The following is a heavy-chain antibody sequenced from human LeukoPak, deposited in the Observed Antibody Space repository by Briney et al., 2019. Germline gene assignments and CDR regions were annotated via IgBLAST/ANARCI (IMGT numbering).Heavy chain of an antibody. CDR2: VSGSGGST. D-gene: IGHD3-22*01. J-gene: IGHJ3*02. CDR1: GFTFSSSA. CDR3: AKDRGNHNESSGYDAFDM. V-gene: IGHV3-23*01. Sequence: GGSLRLSCAASGFTFSSSAMGWVRQAPGKGLEWVSVVSGSGGSTYYADAVKGRFTISRDNFKDTLYMQMNSLRAEDTAIYYCAKDRGNHNESSGYDAFDMWGQGTMVTVSS.